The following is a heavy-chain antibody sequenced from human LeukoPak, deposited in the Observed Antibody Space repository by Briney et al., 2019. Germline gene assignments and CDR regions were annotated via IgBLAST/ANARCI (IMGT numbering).Heavy chain of an antibody. CDR2: INHSGST. CDR1: GGSFSGYY. J-gene: IGHJ4*02. Sequence: SETLSLTCAVYGGSFSGYYWSWIRQPPGKGLEWIGEINHSGSTNYNPSLKSRVTISVDMSKNQFSLKLNSVTAADTAVYYCVRRLASGDYHPLGWGQGTLVTVSS. CDR3: VRRLASGDYHPLG. D-gene: IGHD1-26*01. V-gene: IGHV4-34*01.